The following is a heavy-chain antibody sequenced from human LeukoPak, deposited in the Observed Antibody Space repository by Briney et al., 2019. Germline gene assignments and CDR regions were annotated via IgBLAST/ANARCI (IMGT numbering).Heavy chain of an antibody. CDR1: GGSISSYY. CDR3: ARQSCSGGSCYPRPYWYFDL. V-gene: IGHV4-59*08. J-gene: IGHJ2*01. D-gene: IGHD2-15*01. Sequence: PSETLSLTCTVSGGSISSYYWSWIRQPPGKGLEWIGYIYYSGSTNYNPSLKSRVTIPVDTSKNQFSLKLSSVTAADTAVYYCARQSCSGGSCYPRPYWYFDLWGRGTLVTVSS. CDR2: IYYSGST.